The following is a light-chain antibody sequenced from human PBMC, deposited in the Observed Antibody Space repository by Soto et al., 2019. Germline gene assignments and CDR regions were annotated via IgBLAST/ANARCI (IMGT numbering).Light chain of an antibody. V-gene: IGLV2-23*02. J-gene: IGLJ3*02. Sequence: QSALTQPASVSGSPGQSITISCTGTSSDVGGYNYVSWYQQHPGKAPKLMIYEVSNRPSGVSNRFSGSKSDNTASLTISGLRAEDEAHYHCCSYAGSRTFVFGGGTQLTVL. CDR2: EVS. CDR1: SSDVGGYNY. CDR3: CSYAGSRTFV.